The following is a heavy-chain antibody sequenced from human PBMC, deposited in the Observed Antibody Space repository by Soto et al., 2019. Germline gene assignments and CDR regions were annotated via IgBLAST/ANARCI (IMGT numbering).Heavy chain of an antibody. CDR3: ARDFRPGLIVPTKSGFDP. CDR2: TSNGGNT. V-gene: IGHV3-23*01. Sequence: EVQLLESGGGLVQRGGSLRLSCEASGFPFSTYAMTWVRQVPGKGLEWVSTTSNGGNTEFAESVRGRFTVFRDNSKNTIYLQMSSVRAEDSAIYFCARDFRPGLIVPTKSGFDPWGQGTPVTVSS. D-gene: IGHD2-15*01. J-gene: IGHJ5*02. CDR1: GFPFSTYA.